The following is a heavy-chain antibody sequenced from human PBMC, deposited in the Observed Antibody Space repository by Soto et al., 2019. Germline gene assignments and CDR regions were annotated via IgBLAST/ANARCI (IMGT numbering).Heavy chain of an antibody. CDR1: GGSISSGGYY. CDR3: EREGGRYSGYPLGSAFDI. D-gene: IGHD5-12*01. J-gene: IGHJ3*02. CDR2: IYYRGNT. Sequence: QVQLQESGPGLVKPSQTLSLTCTVSGGSISSGGYYWSWIRQHPGKGLEWLGYIYYRGNTYYNPSLKSRVTISVDTPKTQFSLKLSSVTAADTAVYYCEREGGRYSGYPLGSAFDIWGQGTMVTVSS. V-gene: IGHV4-31*03.